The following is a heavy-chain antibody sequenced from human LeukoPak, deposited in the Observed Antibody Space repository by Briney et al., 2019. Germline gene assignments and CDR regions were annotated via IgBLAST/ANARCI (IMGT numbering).Heavy chain of an antibody. Sequence: PSETLSLTCTVSGGSISSSSYYWGWIRQPPGKGLEWIGSIYYSGSTYYNPSLKSRVTISVDTSKNQFSLKLSSVTAADTAVYYCARVPKVGSGWYGGNANWFDPWGQGTLVTVSS. CDR3: ARVPKVGSGWYGGNANWFDP. V-gene: IGHV4-39*07. CDR1: GGSISSSSYY. D-gene: IGHD6-19*01. CDR2: IYYSGST. J-gene: IGHJ5*02.